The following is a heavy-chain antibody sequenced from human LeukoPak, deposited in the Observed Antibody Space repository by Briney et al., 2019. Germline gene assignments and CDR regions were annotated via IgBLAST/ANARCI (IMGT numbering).Heavy chain of an antibody. D-gene: IGHD4-17*01. CDR2: IYTSGST. CDR3: ARVPYYGDYGYAFDI. J-gene: IGHJ3*02. CDR1: GGSISSYY. Sequence: SETLSLTCTVSGGSISSYYWSWIRQPAGKGLEWIGRIYTSGSTNYNPSLKSRVTMSVDTSKNQFSLKLSSVTAADTAVYYCARVPYYGDYGYAFDIWGQGTVVTVSS. V-gene: IGHV4-4*07.